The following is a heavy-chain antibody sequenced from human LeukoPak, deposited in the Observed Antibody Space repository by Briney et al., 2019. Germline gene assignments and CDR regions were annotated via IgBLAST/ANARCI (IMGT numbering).Heavy chain of an antibody. CDR1: GFTLSSYG. J-gene: IGHJ4*02. Sequence: GGSLRLSCAASGFTLSSYGMHWVRQAPGKGLEWVAVIWYDGSNKYYADSVKGRFTISRDNFKNTLYLQMNSLRAEDTAVYYCAKESHCSGGSCSPHFDYWGQGTLVTVSS. CDR2: IWYDGSNK. V-gene: IGHV3-33*06. CDR3: AKESHCSGGSCSPHFDY. D-gene: IGHD2-15*01.